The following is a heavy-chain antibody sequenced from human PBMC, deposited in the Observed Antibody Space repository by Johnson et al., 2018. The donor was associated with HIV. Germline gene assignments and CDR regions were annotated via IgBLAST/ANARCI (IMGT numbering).Heavy chain of an antibody. CDR1: GFTFNSYA. Sequence: QVQLVESGGGVVQPGRSLRLSCAATGFTFNSYAMHWVRQAPGKGLEWVAVIWYDGSNKYYADSVKGRFTISRENAKNSLYLQMNSLRAGDTAVYYCARDRGSAFDIWGQGTMVTVSS. CDR3: ARDRGSAFDI. J-gene: IGHJ3*02. V-gene: IGHV3-33*08. D-gene: IGHD3-10*01. CDR2: IWYDGSNK.